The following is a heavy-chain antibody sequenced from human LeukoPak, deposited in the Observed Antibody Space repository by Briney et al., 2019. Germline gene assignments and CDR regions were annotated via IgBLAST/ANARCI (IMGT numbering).Heavy chain of an antibody. V-gene: IGHV3-30*04. CDR2: ISYDGSNK. CDR3: ARALRYNIAAAGECGY. Sequence: GRSLRLSCAASGFTFSSYAMHWVRQAPGKGLEWVAVISYDGSNKYYADSVKGRFTISRDNSKNTLYLQMNSLRAEDTAVYYCARALRYNIAAAGECGYWGQEPWSPSPQ. CDR1: GFTFSSYA. D-gene: IGHD6-13*01. J-gene: IGHJ4*01.